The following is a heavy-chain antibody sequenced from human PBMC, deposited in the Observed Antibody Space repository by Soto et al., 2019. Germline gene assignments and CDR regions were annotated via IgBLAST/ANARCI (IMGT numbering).Heavy chain of an antibody. V-gene: IGHV4-31*03. Sequence: QAQLQESGPGLVKPSQTLSLACSVSGASINSGGYFWSWIRQLPGKGLEWIGYIHYSGTTYYNPSLKSRVVMSMDTSKNDFSLKLNSVTAADTAVFYCARGFVETAMAFDYWGQGALVTVSS. CDR1: GASINSGGYF. CDR3: ARGFVETAMAFDY. J-gene: IGHJ4*02. CDR2: IHYSGTT. D-gene: IGHD5-18*01.